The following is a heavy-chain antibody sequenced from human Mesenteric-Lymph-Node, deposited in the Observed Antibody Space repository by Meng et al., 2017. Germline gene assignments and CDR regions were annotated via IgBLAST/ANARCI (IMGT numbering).Heavy chain of an antibody. J-gene: IGHJ3*02. D-gene: IGHD1-14*01. CDR2: IKQDGSEK. CDR1: GFTFSNCW. Sequence: GESLKISCAASGFTFSNCWMSWVRQAPGKGLEWVASIKQDGSEKYYMDSVKGRFTISRDNAKNSLYLQMNSLRAEDTAVYYCARTEPDAFDIWGQGTMVTVSS. CDR3: ARTEPDAFDI. V-gene: IGHV3-7*01.